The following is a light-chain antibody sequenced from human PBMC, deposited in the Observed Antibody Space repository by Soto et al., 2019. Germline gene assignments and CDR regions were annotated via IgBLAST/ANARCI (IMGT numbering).Light chain of an antibody. V-gene: IGLV1-47*01. CDR1: SSNIGSNY. J-gene: IGLJ2*01. CDR2: RND. CDR3: AAWDASLSGVV. Sequence: QSVLTQPPSASGTPGQRVTISCSGSSSNIGSNYVYWYQQLPGTAPILLIYRNDQRPSGVPDRFSGSKSGTSASLAISGLRSEDEADYYCAAWDASLSGVVFGGGTKLTVL.